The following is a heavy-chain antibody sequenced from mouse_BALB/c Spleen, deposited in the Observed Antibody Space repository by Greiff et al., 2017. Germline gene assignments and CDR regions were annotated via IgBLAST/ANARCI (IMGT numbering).Heavy chain of an antibody. CDR1: GDSITSGY. J-gene: IGHJ4*01. CDR2: ISYSGST. Sequence: VQLKQSGPSLVKPSQTLSLTCSVTGDSITSGYWNWIRKFPGNKLEYMGYISYSGSTYYNPSLKSRISITRDTSKNQYYLQLNSVTTEDTATYYCARSYYGNYEGAMDYWGQGTSVTVSS. V-gene: IGHV3-8*02. D-gene: IGHD2-10*01. CDR3: ARSYYGNYEGAMDY.